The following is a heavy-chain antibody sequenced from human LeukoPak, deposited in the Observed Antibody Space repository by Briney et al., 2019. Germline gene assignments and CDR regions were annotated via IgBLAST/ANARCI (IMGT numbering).Heavy chain of an antibody. CDR1: GYSLGKNYY. CDR2: IYGRAST. J-gene: IGHJ4*02. V-gene: IGHV4-38-2*01. Sequence: SETLSLTCAVSGYSLGKNYYWGWIRQSPGKGLEWIGRIYGRASTSYNPSLMNRVTMSVDTSKNHFSLQLTSVTAADTAVYYCARYDSRGSASTRFDYWGPGILATVSS. D-gene: IGHD3-16*01. CDR3: ARYDSRGSASTRFDY.